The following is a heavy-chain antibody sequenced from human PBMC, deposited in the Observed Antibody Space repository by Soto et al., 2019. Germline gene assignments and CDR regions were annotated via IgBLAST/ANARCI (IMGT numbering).Heavy chain of an antibody. J-gene: IGHJ4*02. V-gene: IGHV1-46*01. CDR3: ARDFSGTMDY. D-gene: IGHD1-7*01. Sequence: ASVKVSCKASGYTFTNYYMHWVRQAPGQGLEWMGIIYPSGGSTRNAQKFQGRVTMTRDTSTSTVYMELSSLRSEDTAVYYCARDFSGTMDYWGRGXLVTVYS. CDR1: GYTFTNYY. CDR2: IYPSGGST.